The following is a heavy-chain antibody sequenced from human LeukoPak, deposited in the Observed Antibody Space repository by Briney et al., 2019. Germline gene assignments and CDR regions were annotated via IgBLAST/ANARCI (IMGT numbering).Heavy chain of an antibody. D-gene: IGHD3-22*01. CDR1: GFTFDDYG. V-gene: IGHV3-20*04. J-gene: IGHJ3*02. CDR2: INWNGGST. Sequence: RPGGSLRLSCAASGFTFDDYGMSWVRQAPGKGLEWVSGINWNGGSTGYADSVKGRFTISRDNSKNTLYLQMNSLRAEDTAVYYCAKGAYYYDDAFDIWGQGTMVTVSS. CDR3: AKGAYYYDDAFDI.